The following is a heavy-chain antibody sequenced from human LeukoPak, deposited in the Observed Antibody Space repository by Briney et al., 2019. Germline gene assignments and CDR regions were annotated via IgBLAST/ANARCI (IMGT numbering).Heavy chain of an antibody. Sequence: GGSLRLSCAASGFTFSSYWMTWVRQAPGKGLEWVACMKEDGSEKYYVDSVKGRFTISRDNAKNSLYLQMNSLRAEDTAMYYCARGRHSSSWSPIDYWGQGTLVTVSS. CDR1: GFTFSSYW. J-gene: IGHJ4*02. CDR3: ARGRHSSSWSPIDY. V-gene: IGHV3-7*01. D-gene: IGHD6-13*01. CDR2: MKEDGSEK.